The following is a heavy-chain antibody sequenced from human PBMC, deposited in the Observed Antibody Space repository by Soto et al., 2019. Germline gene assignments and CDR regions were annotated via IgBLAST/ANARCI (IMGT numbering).Heavy chain of an antibody. V-gene: IGHV3-74*01. CDR1: GFTFSSYW. CDR3: ASPFSVAGIGYYYYYYGMDV. D-gene: IGHD6-19*01. CDR2: INSDGSST. J-gene: IGHJ6*02. Sequence: GGSLRLSCAASGFTFSSYWMHWVRQAPGKGLVWVSRINSDGSSTSYADSVKGRFTISRDNAKNTLYLQMNSLRAEDTAVYYCASPFSVAGIGYYYYYYGMDVWGQGTTVTVSS.